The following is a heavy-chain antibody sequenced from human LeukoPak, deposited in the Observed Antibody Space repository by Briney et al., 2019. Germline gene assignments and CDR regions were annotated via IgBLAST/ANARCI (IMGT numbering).Heavy chain of an antibody. CDR3: ARGVHDYSKPYGAFDI. CDR1: GYTFISYY. J-gene: IGHJ3*02. D-gene: IGHD4-11*01. Sequence: GASVKVSCKASGYTFISYYMHWVRQAPGQGLEWMGIINPSGGSTSYAQKFQGRVTMTRDTSTSTVYMELSSLRSEDTAVYYCARGVHDYSKPYGAFDIWGQGTMVTVSS. V-gene: IGHV1-46*01. CDR2: INPSGGST.